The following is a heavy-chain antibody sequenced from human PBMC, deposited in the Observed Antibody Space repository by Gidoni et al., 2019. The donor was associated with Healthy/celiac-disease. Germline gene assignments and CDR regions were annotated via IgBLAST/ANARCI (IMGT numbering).Heavy chain of an antibody. CDR3: ARDTYYYDSSGYYLDYYYYYMDV. J-gene: IGHJ6*03. Sequence: QVQLVQSGAEVKKPGSSVKVSCKASGGTFSSYAISWVRQAPGQGLEWMGGIIPIFGTANYAQKFQGRVTITADKSTSTAYMELSSLRSEDTAVYYCARDTYYYDSSGYYLDYYYYYMDVWGKGTTVTVSS. D-gene: IGHD3-22*01. V-gene: IGHV1-69*06. CDR2: IIPIFGTA. CDR1: GGTFSSYA.